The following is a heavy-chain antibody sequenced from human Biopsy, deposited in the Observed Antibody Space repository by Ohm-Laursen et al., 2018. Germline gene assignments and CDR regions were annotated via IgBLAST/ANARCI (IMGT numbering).Heavy chain of an antibody. J-gene: IGHJ6*02. CDR3: TRATNSTGWPYYYFCGMDI. CDR1: GGPISSDW. V-gene: IGHV4-59*12. Sequence: SETLSLTCTVSGGPISSDWWSWIRQPPGKGLEWIGYVYYSGTTTYNPSLRSRVTISVDTSMKQISLRPQSVTAADTAIYYCTRATNSTGWPYYYFCGMDIWGQGTTGTVSS. D-gene: IGHD2/OR15-2a*01. CDR2: VYYSGTT.